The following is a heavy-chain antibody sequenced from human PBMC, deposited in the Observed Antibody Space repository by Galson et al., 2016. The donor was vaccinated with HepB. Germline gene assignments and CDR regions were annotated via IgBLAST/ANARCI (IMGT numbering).Heavy chain of an antibody. Sequence: SVKVSCKASECTFTYWYLHWVRQAPGQAPELMGWIAPLHGETTYAQKFQDRVAITRDRSLTTAYMELSSLVSEDTAMYFCATSPPMVGVTGEYYFDQWGRGTQVTVSS. J-gene: IGHJ4*02. V-gene: IGHV1-45*02. CDR3: ATSPPMVGVTGEYYFDQ. CDR1: ECTFTYWY. CDR2: IAPLHGET. D-gene: IGHD1-26*01.